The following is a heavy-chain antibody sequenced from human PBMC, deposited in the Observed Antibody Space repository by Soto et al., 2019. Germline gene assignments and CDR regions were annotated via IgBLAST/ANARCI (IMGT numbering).Heavy chain of an antibody. V-gene: IGHV3-33*01. Sequence: QVPLVESGGGVVQPGRSLRLSCAASGFTFSSYGMHWVRQAPGKGLEWVAVIWYDGSNKYYADSVKGRFTISRDNSKNTLYLQMNSLRAEDTAVYYCARDKTAAGFSGGMDVWGQGTTVTVSS. CDR3: ARDKTAAGFSGGMDV. D-gene: IGHD6-13*01. CDR2: IWYDGSNK. J-gene: IGHJ6*02. CDR1: GFTFSSYG.